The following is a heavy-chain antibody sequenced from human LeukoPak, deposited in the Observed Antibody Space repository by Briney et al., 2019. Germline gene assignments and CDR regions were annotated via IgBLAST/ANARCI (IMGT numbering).Heavy chain of an antibody. J-gene: IGHJ4*02. CDR3: AALVGATVSY. D-gene: IGHD1-26*01. V-gene: IGHV4-59*01. Sequence: PSETLSLTCTVSGGSISSYYWSWIRQPPGKGLELIGYIYYSGSTNYNPSLKSRVTISVDTSKNQFSLKLSSVTAADTAVYYCAALVGATVSYWGQGTLVTVSS. CDR1: GGSISSYY. CDR2: IYYSGST.